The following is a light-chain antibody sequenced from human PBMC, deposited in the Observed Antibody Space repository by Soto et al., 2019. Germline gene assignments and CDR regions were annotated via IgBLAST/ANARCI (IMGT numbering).Light chain of an antibody. V-gene: IGLV2-14*01. CDR2: EVS. CDR1: SSDVGAYNY. Sequence: SVLTQPASVSGSPGQSITISCTGTSSDVGAYNYVSWYQQYPGKAPKLMIYEVSNRPSGASNRFSGSKSGNMASLTISGLQAEEEPDYYCSSYKSRSTRVFGTGTKVTV. J-gene: IGLJ1*01. CDR3: SSYKSRSTRV.